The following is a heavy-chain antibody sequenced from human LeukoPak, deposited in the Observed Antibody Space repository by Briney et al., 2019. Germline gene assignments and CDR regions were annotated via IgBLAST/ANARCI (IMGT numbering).Heavy chain of an antibody. CDR1: GGSISSYY. CDR2: IHYSGST. CDR3: ATLKTNAYGMDV. V-gene: IGHV4-59*08. D-gene: IGHD1/OR15-1a*01. J-gene: IGHJ6*02. Sequence: SETLSLTCTISGGSISSYYWTWIRQPPGKGLEWIGYIHYSGSTNYNPSLKSRVTISIDTSKNEFSLKLSSVTAADTAVYYCATLKTNAYGMDVWGQGTTVTVSS.